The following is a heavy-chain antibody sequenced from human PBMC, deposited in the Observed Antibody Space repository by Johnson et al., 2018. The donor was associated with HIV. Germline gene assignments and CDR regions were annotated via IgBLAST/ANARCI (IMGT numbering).Heavy chain of an antibody. CDR2: IWYDGSNK. V-gene: IGHV3-30*19. CDR1: GFIFSSYG. D-gene: IGHD3-16*01. CDR3: AREGGLTGAFDI. Sequence: QVQLVESGGGVVQPGRSLRLSCAASGFIFSSYGMHWVRQAPGKGLEWVAVIWYDGSNKYYADSVKGRFTISRDNSKNTLYLQMNSLRAEDTAVYYCAREGGLTGAFDIWGQGTMVTVSS. J-gene: IGHJ3*02.